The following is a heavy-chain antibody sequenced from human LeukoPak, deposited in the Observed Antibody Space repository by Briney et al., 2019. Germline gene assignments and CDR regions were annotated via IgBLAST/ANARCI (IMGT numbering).Heavy chain of an antibody. V-gene: IGHV3-7*03. CDR3: AKLTKLWNNWFDP. Sequence: GGSLRLSCAASGFTFSSYWMSWVRQAPGKGLEWVANIKQDGSEKYYVDSVKGRFTISRDNAKNSLYLQMNSLRAEDTAVYYCAKLTKLWNNWFDPWGQGTLVTVSS. CDR1: GFTFSSYW. J-gene: IGHJ5*02. D-gene: IGHD5-18*01. CDR2: IKQDGSEK.